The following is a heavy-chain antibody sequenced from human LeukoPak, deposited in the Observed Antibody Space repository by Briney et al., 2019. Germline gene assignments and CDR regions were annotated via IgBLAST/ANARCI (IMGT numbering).Heavy chain of an antibody. V-gene: IGHV3-48*01. CDR2: ISSSSSTI. D-gene: IGHD2-2*01. CDR1: GFTFSSYS. CDR3: ARGPSNRYCSSTSCYPPFFH. Sequence: PGGSLRLSCAASGFTFSSYSMNWVRQAPGKGLEWVSYISSSSSTIYYADSVKGRFTISRDNAKNSLYLQMNSLRAEDTAVYYCARGPSNRYCSSTSCYPPFFHWGQGTLVTVSS. J-gene: IGHJ4*02.